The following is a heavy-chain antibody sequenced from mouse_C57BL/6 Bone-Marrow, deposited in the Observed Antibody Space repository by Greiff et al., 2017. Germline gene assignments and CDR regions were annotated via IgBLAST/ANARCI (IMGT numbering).Heavy chain of an antibody. CDR1: GYTFTSYG. Sequence: QVQLQQSGAELARPGASVKLSCKASGYTFTSYGISWVKQRTGQGLEWIGEISPRSGNTSYNEKFKGKATLTADKSSSTAYMELRRLTSEDSAVYFCTRSGYYAMDYWGQGTSVTVSS. V-gene: IGHV1-81*01. CDR3: TRSGYYAMDY. D-gene: IGHD3-2*02. J-gene: IGHJ4*01. CDR2: ISPRSGNT.